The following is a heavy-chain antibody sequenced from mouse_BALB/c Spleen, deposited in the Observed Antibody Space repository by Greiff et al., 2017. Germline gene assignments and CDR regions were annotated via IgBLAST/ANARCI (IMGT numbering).Heavy chain of an antibody. CDR3: AKNYGKNYFDY. J-gene: IGHJ2*01. CDR1: GFNIKDYY. D-gene: IGHD1-1*01. V-gene: IGHV14-1*02. Sequence: EVKLVESGAELVRPGALVKLSCKASGFNIKDYYMHWVKQRPEQGLEWIGWIDPENGNTIYDPKFQGKASITADTSSNTAYLQLSSLTSEDTAVYYCAKNYGKNYFDYWGQGTTLTVSS. CDR2: IDPENGNT.